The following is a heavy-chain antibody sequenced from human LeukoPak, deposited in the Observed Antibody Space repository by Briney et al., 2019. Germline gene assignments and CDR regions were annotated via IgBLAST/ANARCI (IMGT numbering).Heavy chain of an antibody. CDR2: ISSSSSTI. D-gene: IGHD6-13*01. Sequence: PGGSLRLSCAASGFTFSSYSMNWVRQAPGKGLEWVSYISSSSSTIYYADSVKGRFTISRDNAKNSLYLQVNSLRAEDTAVYYCARSLSSSWYNWGQGTLVTVSS. CDR1: GFTFSSYS. CDR3: ARSLSSSWYN. V-gene: IGHV3-48*01. J-gene: IGHJ4*02.